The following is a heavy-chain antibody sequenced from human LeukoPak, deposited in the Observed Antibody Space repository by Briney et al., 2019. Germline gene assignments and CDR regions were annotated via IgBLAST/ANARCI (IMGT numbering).Heavy chain of an antibody. J-gene: IGHJ5*02. CDR1: GFTFSSYG. D-gene: IGHD6-13*01. V-gene: IGHV3-30*18. CDR2: ISYDGSNK. CDR3: AKDLGIAAAPIQVNWFDP. Sequence: SGGSLRLSCAASGFTFSSYGMHWVRQAPGKGLEWVAVISYDGSNKYYADSVKGRFTISRDNSKNTLYLQMNSLRAEDTAVYYCAKDLGIAAAPIQVNWFDPWGQGTLVTVSS.